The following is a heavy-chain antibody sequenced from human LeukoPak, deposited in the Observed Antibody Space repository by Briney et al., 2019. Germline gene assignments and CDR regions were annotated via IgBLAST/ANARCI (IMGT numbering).Heavy chain of an antibody. V-gene: IGHV4-59*01. CDR3: ARGGHHYDFWSGDPYYFDY. CDR2: IYYSGST. CDR1: GGSISSYY. J-gene: IGHJ4*02. Sequence: SETLSLTCTVSGGSISSYYWSWIRQPPGKGLEWIGYIYYSGSTNYNPSLKSRVTISVGASKNQFSLKLSSVTAADTAVYYCARGGHHYDFWSGDPYYFDYWGQGTLVTVSS. D-gene: IGHD3-3*01.